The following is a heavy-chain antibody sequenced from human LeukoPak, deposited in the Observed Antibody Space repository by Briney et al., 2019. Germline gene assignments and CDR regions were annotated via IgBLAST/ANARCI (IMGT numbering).Heavy chain of an antibody. CDR2: IWYDGTNK. V-gene: IGHV3-33*01. CDR3: ARAGQSDY. CDR1: GFTFSNYG. Sequence: GGSLRLSCAASGFTFSNYGMHWVRQAPGKGLEWVAVIWYDGTNKYYGDSVKGRFTISRDNSKNTLYLQVNSLRAEDTAVYYCARAGQSDYWGQGTLVTVSS. J-gene: IGHJ4*02.